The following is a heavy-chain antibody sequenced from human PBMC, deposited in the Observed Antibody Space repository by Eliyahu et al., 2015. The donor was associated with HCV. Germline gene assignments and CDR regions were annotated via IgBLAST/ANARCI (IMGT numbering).Heavy chain of an antibody. CDR3: ARGPTVTTDY. CDR1: GGSISSSSVFY. CDR2: IYYSGIT. J-gene: IGHJ4*02. V-gene: IGHV4-31*03. Sequence: QVQLQESGPGLVKPSETLSLTCTVSGGSISSSSVFYWSWFRQHPGKGLEWIGYIYYSGITYYNPSLKSRVSISVDTSKSQFSLKLSSVTAADTAVYYCARGPTVTTDYWGQGTLVTVSS. D-gene: IGHD4-17*01.